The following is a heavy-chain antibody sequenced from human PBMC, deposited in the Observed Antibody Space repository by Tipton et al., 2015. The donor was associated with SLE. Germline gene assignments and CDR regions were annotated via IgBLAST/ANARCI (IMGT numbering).Heavy chain of an antibody. CDR1: GGSISSTYYY. Sequence: LRLSCTVSGGSISSTYYYWGWIRQPPGKGLEWVGTVYHTGSTYYNPSLKSRVTISVDTSKNQFSLKLSSVTAADTAVYYCARDPRGNAFDIWGQGTMVTVSS. J-gene: IGHJ3*02. V-gene: IGHV4-39*07. CDR3: ARDPRGNAFDI. CDR2: VYHTGST. D-gene: IGHD3-10*01.